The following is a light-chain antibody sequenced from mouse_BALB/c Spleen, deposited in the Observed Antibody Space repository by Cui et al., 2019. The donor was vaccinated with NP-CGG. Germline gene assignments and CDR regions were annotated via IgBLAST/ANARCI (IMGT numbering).Light chain of an antibody. Sequence: AVVTQESAVTTSPGETVTLTCRSSTGAVTTSNYANWVQEKPDHLFTGLIGGTNNRAPGVPARFSGSLIGDKAALIITGAQTEDETIYFCALWYSNHWVFGGGTKLTVL. CDR1: TGAVTTSNY. CDR3: ALWYSNHWV. V-gene: IGLV1*01. J-gene: IGLJ1*01. CDR2: GTN.